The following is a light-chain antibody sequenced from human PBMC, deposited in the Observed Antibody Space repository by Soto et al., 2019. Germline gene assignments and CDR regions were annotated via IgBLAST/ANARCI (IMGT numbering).Light chain of an antibody. J-gene: IGLJ1*01. CDR1: SSNNGAGYD. Sequence: QSVLTQPPSVSGAPGQRVNISCTGSSSNNGAGYDVHWYQQLPGTAPKLLIYGNSNRPSGVPDRFSGSKSGTSASLAITGLHAEDEADYYCQSSDSNLSGYVFGTGTKLTVL. V-gene: IGLV1-40*01. CDR2: GNS. CDR3: QSSDSNLSGYV.